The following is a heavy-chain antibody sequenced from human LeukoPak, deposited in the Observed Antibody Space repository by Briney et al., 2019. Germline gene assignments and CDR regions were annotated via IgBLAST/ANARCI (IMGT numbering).Heavy chain of an antibody. V-gene: IGHV4-4*07. D-gene: IGHD3-22*01. J-gene: IGHJ3*02. CDR3: AAGYDSSGDAFDI. CDR2: IYTSGST. CDR1: GGSISSYY. Sequence: SETLSLTCTVSGGSISSYYWSWIRQPAGKGLEWIGRIYTSGSTNYNPSLKSRVTISVDRSKNQFSLRLSSVTAADTAVYYCAAGYDSSGDAFDIWGQGTMVTVSS.